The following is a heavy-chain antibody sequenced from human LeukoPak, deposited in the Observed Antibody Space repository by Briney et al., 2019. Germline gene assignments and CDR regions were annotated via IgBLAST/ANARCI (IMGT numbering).Heavy chain of an antibody. CDR1: GGSINNYY. D-gene: IGHD3-10*01. CDR3: ARDPPGSGSYLDY. Sequence: SETLSLTCTVSGGSINNYYWSWIRQPPGKRLEYIGYIYYSGSTNYNPSLKSRVTISVDTSKNQFSLKLSSVTAADTAVYYCARDPPGSGSYLDYWGQGTLVTVSS. J-gene: IGHJ4*02. CDR2: IYYSGST. V-gene: IGHV4-59*01.